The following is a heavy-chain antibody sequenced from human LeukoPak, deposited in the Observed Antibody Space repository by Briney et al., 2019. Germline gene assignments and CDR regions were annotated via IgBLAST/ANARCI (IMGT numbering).Heavy chain of an antibody. CDR2: ISGSGGST. D-gene: IGHD2-2*01. CDR1: GFTVSSNY. CDR3: AKVVPATRGWFDP. J-gene: IGHJ5*02. Sequence: GESLRRSCAASGFTVSSNYMSWVRQARGKGLEWVSAISGSGGSTYYADSVKGRFTISRDNSKNTPYLQMNSLRAEDTAVYYCAKVVPATRGWFDPWGQGTLVTVSS. V-gene: IGHV3-23*01.